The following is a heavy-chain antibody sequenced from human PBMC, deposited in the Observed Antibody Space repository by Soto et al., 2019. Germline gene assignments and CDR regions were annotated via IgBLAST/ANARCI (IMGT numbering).Heavy chain of an antibody. CDR2: ISGSGESK. CDR1: GFTFSSYA. CDR3: AKDRDSNRYNWFDP. J-gene: IGHJ5*02. D-gene: IGHD4-4*01. Sequence: PGVSLRLSFPASGFTFSSYAMSWLRQASGKGMEWVSAISGSGESKYYADSVKGRFNISRDNSKNTLYLQMNSLRAEDTAVYYCAKDRDSNRYNWFDPWGQGTLVTVSS. V-gene: IGHV3-23*01.